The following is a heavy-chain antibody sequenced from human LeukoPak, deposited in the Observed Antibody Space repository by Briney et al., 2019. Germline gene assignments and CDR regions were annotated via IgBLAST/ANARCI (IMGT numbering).Heavy chain of an antibody. V-gene: IGHV3-30-3*01. Sequence: GGSLRLSCAASGFTFSSYAMHWVRQAPGKGLEWVAVISYDGSNKYYADSVKGRFTISRDNSKNTLYLQMNSLRAEDTAVYHCARDAIEDRQQLVPDIWGQGTMVTVSS. D-gene: IGHD6-13*01. CDR3: ARDAIEDRQQLVPDI. CDR2: ISYDGSNK. J-gene: IGHJ3*02. CDR1: GFTFSSYA.